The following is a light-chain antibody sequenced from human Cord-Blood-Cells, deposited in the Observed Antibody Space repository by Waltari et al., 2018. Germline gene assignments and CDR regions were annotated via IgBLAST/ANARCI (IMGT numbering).Light chain of an antibody. J-gene: IGKJ1*01. CDR1: PSISSY. V-gene: IGKV1-39*01. Sequence: DIQITQSPSSFSVSVGVRVTITCRASPSISSYLTWYQQKPGKAPKLLVYAASSLQSGVPSRFSGSGSGTDFTLTISSLQPEDFATYYCQQSYRTWTFGQGTKVEIK. CDR3: QQSYRTWT. CDR2: AAS.